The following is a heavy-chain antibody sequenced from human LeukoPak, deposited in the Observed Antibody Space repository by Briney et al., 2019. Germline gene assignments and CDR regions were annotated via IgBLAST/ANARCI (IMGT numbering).Heavy chain of an antibody. CDR1: GFTFSSDG. CDR2: ISYDGSNK. Sequence: GGSLRLSCAASGFTFSSDGMHWVRQAPGKGLECVAVISYDGSNKYYADSVKGRFTISRDNSKNTLYLQMNSLRAEDTAVYYCAKDLRGLYGDQVAFDIWGQGTMVTVSS. D-gene: IGHD4-17*01. CDR3: AKDLRGLYGDQVAFDI. V-gene: IGHV3-30*18. J-gene: IGHJ3*02.